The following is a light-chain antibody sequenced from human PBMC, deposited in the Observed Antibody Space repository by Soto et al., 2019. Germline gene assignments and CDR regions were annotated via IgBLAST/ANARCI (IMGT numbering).Light chain of an antibody. CDR1: QNINNI. V-gene: IGKV1-5*03. J-gene: IGKJ1*01. CDR2: KAS. CDR3: QQYSLYPWT. Sequence: DIQMTQSPSTLSASVGDRVTITCRASQNINNILAWYQQKPGKAPKPLIYKASSLQGGVPSRFSGSGSGTEFTLTISSLQPDDFATYYCQQYSLYPWTFGQGTKVDI.